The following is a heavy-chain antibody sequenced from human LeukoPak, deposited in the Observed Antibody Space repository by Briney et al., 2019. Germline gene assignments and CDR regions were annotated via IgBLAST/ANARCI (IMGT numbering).Heavy chain of an antibody. CDR1: GGSISSGSYS. Sequence: SETLSLTCTVSGGSISSGSYSWCGIRQPAGKGLEWIARIYISGRHNYNPSQKSRFTIPVDTSKNPFSMKLSSVPAADTAVYYCAREPYNSGWYACFFQHWGQGTLVTVSS. J-gene: IGHJ1*01. V-gene: IGHV4-61*02. CDR3: AREPYNSGWYACFFQH. D-gene: IGHD6-19*01. CDR2: IYISGRH.